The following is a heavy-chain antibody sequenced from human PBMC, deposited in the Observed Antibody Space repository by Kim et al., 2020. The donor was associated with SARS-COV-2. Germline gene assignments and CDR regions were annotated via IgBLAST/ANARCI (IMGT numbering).Heavy chain of an antibody. CDR2: FDPEDGET. CDR1: GYTLTELS. Sequence: ASVKVSCKVSGYTLTELSMHWVRQAPGKGLEWMGGFDPEDGETIYAQKFQGRVTMTEDTSTDTAYMELSSLRSEDTAVYYCATGQTIVVVPAAIRSYHYYYGMDVWGQGTAHTISS. V-gene: IGHV1-24*01. D-gene: IGHD2-2*01. CDR3: ATGQTIVVVPAAIRSYHYYYGMDV. J-gene: IGHJ6*02.